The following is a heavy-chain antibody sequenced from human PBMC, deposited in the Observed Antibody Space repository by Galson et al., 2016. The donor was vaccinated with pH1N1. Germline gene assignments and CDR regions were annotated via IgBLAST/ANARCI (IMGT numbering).Heavy chain of an antibody. CDR2: IHTTTGDP. CDR3: ARESYRCSGGSCYFDS. V-gene: IGHV7-4-1*02. D-gene: IGHD2-15*01. CDR1: GYTFASYA. J-gene: IGHJ4*02. Sequence: SVKVSCKASGYTFASYAINWVRQVPGQGLEWMGWIHTTTGDPYYAQGFKGRFVFSLDTSITTAYLQISSLKTEDTAVYYCARESYRCSGGSCYFDSWGQGTLVTVSS.